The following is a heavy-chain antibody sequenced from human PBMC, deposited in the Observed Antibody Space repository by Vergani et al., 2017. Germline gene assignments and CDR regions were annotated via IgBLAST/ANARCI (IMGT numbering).Heavy chain of an antibody. Sequence: QVQLVQSGAEVKKPGASVKVSCKASGYTFTGYYMHWVRQAPGQGLEWMGWINPNSGGTNYAQKFQGRVTMTRDPSISTAYMELSRLRSDDTAVYYCARDGSGSPFPGILGWFDTWGQGTLVTVSS. CDR1: GYTFTGYY. V-gene: IGHV1-2*02. CDR3: ARDGSGSPFPGILGWFDT. J-gene: IGHJ5*02. D-gene: IGHD5-12*01. CDR2: INPNSGGT.